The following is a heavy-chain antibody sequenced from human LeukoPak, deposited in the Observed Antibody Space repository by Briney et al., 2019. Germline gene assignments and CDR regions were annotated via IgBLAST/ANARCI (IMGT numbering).Heavy chain of an antibody. V-gene: IGHV1-69*05. CDR2: IIHIFGTA. CDR3: ARGGGSYYDGFDY. J-gene: IGHJ4*02. Sequence: SVKVSCKASGGTFSSYAISWVRQAPGQGLEWMGGIIHIFGTANYAQKFQGRVTITTDESTSTAYMELSSLRSEDTAVYYCARGGGSYYDGFDYWGQGTLVTVSS. CDR1: GGTFSSYA. D-gene: IGHD1-26*01.